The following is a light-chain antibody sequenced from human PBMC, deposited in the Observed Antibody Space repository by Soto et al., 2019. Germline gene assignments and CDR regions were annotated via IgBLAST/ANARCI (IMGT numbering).Light chain of an antibody. CDR3: QQYHTWPIT. J-gene: IGKJ4*01. Sequence: DIVMTQSPATQSVAPGERVTFSCRASQGVSRKLAWYQHKPGQAPRLLISGASTGATGIPARFSGSGSGTESTLTISSLQSEDCAIYYCQQYHTWPITFGGGTKVDIK. CDR2: GAS. CDR1: QGVSRK. V-gene: IGKV3-15*01.